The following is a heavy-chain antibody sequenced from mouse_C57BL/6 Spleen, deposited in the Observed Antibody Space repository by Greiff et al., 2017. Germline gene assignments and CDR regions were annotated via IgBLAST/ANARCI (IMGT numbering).Heavy chain of an antibody. CDR3: ARNLYYSNYGGFFYYYAMDY. CDR1: GYTFTSYW. J-gene: IGHJ4*01. CDR2: IDPSDSYT. Sequence: QVQLKQPGAELVKPGASVKLSCKASGYTFTSYWMQWVKQRPGQGLEWIGEIDPSDSYTNYNQKFKGKATLTVDTSSSTAYMQLSSLTSEDSAVYYCARNLYYSNYGGFFYYYAMDYWGQGTSVTVSS. V-gene: IGHV1-50*01. D-gene: IGHD2-5*01.